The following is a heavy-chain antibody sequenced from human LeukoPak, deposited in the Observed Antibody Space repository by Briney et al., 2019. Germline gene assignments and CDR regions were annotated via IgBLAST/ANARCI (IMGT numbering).Heavy chain of an antibody. J-gene: IGHJ4*02. CDR3: AKDINDSSGYGQGFDY. CDR2: IIWNSGSI. Sequence: PGGSLRLSCAASGFTFDDYAMHWVRQAPGKGLEWVSGIIWNSGSIGYADSVKGRFTISRDNAKNSLYLQVNSLRAEDTALYYCAKDINDSSGYGQGFDYWGQGTLVTVSS. D-gene: IGHD3-22*01. CDR1: GFTFDDYA. V-gene: IGHV3-9*01.